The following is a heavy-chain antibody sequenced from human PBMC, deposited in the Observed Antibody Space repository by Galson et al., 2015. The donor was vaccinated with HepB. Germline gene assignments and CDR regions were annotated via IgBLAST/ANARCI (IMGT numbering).Heavy chain of an antibody. CDR1: GFTFSSYA. CDR3: AKDPTRDSSGWYYFDY. V-gene: IGHV3-23*01. J-gene: IGHJ4*02. CDR2: ISGSGGST. D-gene: IGHD6-19*01. Sequence: SLRLSCAASGFTFSSYAMSWVRQAPGKGLEWVSAISGSGGSTYYADSVKGRFTISRDNSKNTLYLQMNSLRAEDTAVYYCAKDPTRDSSGWYYFDYWGQGTLVTVSS.